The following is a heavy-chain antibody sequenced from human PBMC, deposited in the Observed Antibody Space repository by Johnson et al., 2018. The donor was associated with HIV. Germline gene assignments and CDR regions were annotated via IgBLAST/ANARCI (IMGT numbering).Heavy chain of an antibody. CDR2: IKSKTDGGPT. CDR1: GFTFRNYG. D-gene: IGHD6-6*01. J-gene: IGHJ3*02. Sequence: VQLVESGGGVVQPGRSLRLSCAASGFTFRNYGMHWVRQAPGKGLEWVGRIKSKTDGGPTDYAAPVKGRFTIPRDDSKNSLYLQMNSLKTEDTAVYYCATSGLTLGSSSSHAFDIWGQGTMVTVSS. V-gene: IGHV3-15*01. CDR3: ATSGLTLGSSSSHAFDI.